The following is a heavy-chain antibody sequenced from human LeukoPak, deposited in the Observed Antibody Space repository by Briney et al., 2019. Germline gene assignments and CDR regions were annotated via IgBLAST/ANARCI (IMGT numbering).Heavy chain of an antibody. D-gene: IGHD5-24*01. CDR2: IYYSGST. CDR3: AREAEMATTNWFDP. Sequence: SSETLSLTCTVSGGSISSYYWSWIRQPPGKGLEWIGYIYYSGSTNYNPSLKSRVTISVDTSKNQFSLKLSSVTAADTAVYYCAREAEMATTNWFDPWGQGTLVTVSS. V-gene: IGHV4-59*01. CDR1: GGSISSYY. J-gene: IGHJ5*02.